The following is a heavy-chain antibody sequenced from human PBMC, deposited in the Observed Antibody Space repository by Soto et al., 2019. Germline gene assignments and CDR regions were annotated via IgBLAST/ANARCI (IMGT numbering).Heavy chain of an antibody. CDR1: GFTFSSYD. Sequence: GESLKISCAASGFTFSSYDMHWVRQATGKGLEWVSAIGTAGDTYYPGSVKGRFTISRENAKNSLYLQMNSLRAGDTAVYYCARDHNGLLAFDIWGQGTMVTVSS. V-gene: IGHV3-13*01. CDR2: IGTAGDT. CDR3: ARDHNGLLAFDI. D-gene: IGHD2-15*01. J-gene: IGHJ3*02.